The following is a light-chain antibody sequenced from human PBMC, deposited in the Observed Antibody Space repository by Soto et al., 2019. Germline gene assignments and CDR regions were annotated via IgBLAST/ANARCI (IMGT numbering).Light chain of an antibody. CDR2: AAS. CDR3: HQANSFPFI. J-gene: IGKJ3*01. V-gene: IGKV1-12*01. Sequence: DIQMTQSPSSVSASIGDRVTITCRGSEGISSCLAWYQQKPGKAHKLLIYAASSLQSGGPSRFSGSGSGTDFTRTISSLQLEDLTAYYFHQANSFPFIFGARNKVDIK. CDR1: EGISSC.